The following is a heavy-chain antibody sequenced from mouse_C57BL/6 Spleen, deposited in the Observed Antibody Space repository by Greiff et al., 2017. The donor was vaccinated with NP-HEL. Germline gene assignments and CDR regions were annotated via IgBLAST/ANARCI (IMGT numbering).Heavy chain of an antibody. V-gene: IGHV5-4*01. CDR1: GFTFSSYA. CDR2: ISDGGSYT. Sequence: EVKLMESGGGLVKPGGSLKLSCAASGFTFSSYAMSWVRQTPEKRLEWVATISDGGSYTYYPDNVKGRFTISRDNAKNNLYLQMSHLKSEDTAMYYCAREGSYPYYAMDYWGQGTSVTVSS. CDR3: AREGSYPYYAMDY. J-gene: IGHJ4*01. D-gene: IGHD1-1*01.